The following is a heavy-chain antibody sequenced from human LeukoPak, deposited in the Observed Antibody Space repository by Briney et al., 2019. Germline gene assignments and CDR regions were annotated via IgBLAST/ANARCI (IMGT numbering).Heavy chain of an antibody. CDR1: GGSITTYY. J-gene: IGHJ4*02. CDR3: TKGRGI. V-gene: IGHV4-59*08. CDR2: LSYGESG. Sequence: SETLSLTCTVSGGSITTYYWSWIRQSPGKGLEWIGFLSYGESGNFNPSLRSRVTISVDTSKNQFSLKLTSVTAADTAVYYCTKGRGIWGQGTLVTVSS. D-gene: IGHD3-10*01.